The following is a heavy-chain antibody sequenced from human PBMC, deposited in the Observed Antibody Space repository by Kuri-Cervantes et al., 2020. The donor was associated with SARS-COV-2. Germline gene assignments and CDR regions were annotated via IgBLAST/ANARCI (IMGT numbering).Heavy chain of an antibody. J-gene: IGHJ4*02. Sequence: LSLTCAASGFTFSSYAMHWVRQAPGKGLEWVAVISYDGSNKYYADSVKGRFTISRDNSKNTLYLQMNSLRAGDTAVYYCAREGDLTGLFDYWGQGTLVTVSS. CDR3: AREGDLTGLFDY. CDR1: GFTFSSYA. CDR2: ISYDGSNK. V-gene: IGHV3-30-3*01. D-gene: IGHD3-16*01.